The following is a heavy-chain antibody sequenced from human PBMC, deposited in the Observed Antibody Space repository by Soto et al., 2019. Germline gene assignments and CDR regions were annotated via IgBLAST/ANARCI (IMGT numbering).Heavy chain of an antibody. CDR2: ISSSSSYT. Sequence: QVQLVESGGGLVKPGGSLRLSCAASGFTFSDYYMSWIRQAPGKGLEWVSYISSSSSYTNYADSVKGRFTISRDNAKNSLYLQMNSLRAEDTAVYYCARGASPWVAATGDHAFDIWGQGTMVTVSS. V-gene: IGHV3-11*06. CDR1: GFTFSDYY. D-gene: IGHD2-15*01. J-gene: IGHJ3*02. CDR3: ARGASPWVAATGDHAFDI.